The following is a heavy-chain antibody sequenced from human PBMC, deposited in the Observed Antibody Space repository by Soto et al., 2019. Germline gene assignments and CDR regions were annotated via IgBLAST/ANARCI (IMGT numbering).Heavy chain of an antibody. CDR1: GYTFTIYG. CDR3: ARDRKAVGYYYYGMDV. Sequence: ASLKVSCKASGYTFTIYGISWVRQAPGQGLEWMGWISAYNGNTNYAQKLQGRVTMTTDTSTSTAYMELRSLRSDDTAVYYCARDRKAVGYYYYGMDVWGQGTTVTVSS. J-gene: IGHJ6*02. V-gene: IGHV1-18*01. CDR2: ISAYNGNT. D-gene: IGHD6-19*01.